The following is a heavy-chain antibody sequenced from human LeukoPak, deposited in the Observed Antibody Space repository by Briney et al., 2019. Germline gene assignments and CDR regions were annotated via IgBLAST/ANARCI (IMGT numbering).Heavy chain of an antibody. J-gene: IGHJ4*02. CDR1: GFTFSSYA. D-gene: IGHD2/OR15-2a*01. V-gene: IGHV3-23*01. CDR3: AKTPGHGFYYFDY. CDR2: ISGSGGST. Sequence: GGSLRLSCAASGFTFSSYAMSWVRQAPGKGLEWVSAISGSGGSTYYADSVRGRFTISRDNSKNTLYLQMNSLRAEDTAVYYCAKTPGHGFYYFDYWGQGTLVTVSS.